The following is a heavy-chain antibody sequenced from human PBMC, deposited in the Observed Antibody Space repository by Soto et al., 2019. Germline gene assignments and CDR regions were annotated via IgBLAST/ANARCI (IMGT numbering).Heavy chain of an antibody. D-gene: IGHD3-22*01. J-gene: IGHJ4*02. CDR3: AREYYYDSSGHFDY. Sequence: SVKFSCKASGGTFSSYAISWVRQAPGQGLEWMGGIIPIFGTANYAQKFQGRVTITADESTSTAYMELSSLRSEDTAVYYCAREYYYDSSGHFDYWGQGTLVTVSS. CDR2: IIPIFGTA. V-gene: IGHV1-69*13. CDR1: GGTFSSYA.